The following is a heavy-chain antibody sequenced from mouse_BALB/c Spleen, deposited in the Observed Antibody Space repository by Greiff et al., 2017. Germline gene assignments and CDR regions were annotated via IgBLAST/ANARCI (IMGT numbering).Heavy chain of an antibody. CDR1: GYTFTSYT. J-gene: IGHJ4*01. D-gene: IGHD2-14*01. Sequence: VQLQESGAELARPGASVKMSCKASGYTFTSYTMHWVKQRPGQGLEWIGYINPSSGYTNYNQKFKDKATLTADKSSSTAYMQLSSLTSEDSAVYYCARDRYDYAMDYWGQGTSVTVSS. CDR3: ARDRYDYAMDY. CDR2: INPSSGYT. V-gene: IGHV1-4*01.